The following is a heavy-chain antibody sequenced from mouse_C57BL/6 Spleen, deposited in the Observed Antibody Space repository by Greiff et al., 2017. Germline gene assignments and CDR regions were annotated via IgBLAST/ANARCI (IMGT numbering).Heavy chain of an antibody. J-gene: IGHJ2*01. CDR1: GFTFTDYY. CDR2: IRNKANGYTI. Sequence: EVKLVESGGGLVQPGGSLSLSCAASGFTFTDYYMSWARQPPGKALEGLGFIRNKANGYTIEYRASVKGRFTISRDNSQSILYLQMNALRAEDSATYYCARDEDDEGDYFDYWGQGTTLTVSS. CDR3: ARDEDDEGDYFDY. V-gene: IGHV7-3*01.